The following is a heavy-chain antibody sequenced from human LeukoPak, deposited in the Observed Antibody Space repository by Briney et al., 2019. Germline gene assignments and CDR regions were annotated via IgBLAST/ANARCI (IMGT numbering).Heavy chain of an antibody. Sequence: PGGSLRLSCAASGFTFSSYSMNWVRQAPGEGLEWVSSISSSSSYIYYVDSVKGRFTISRDNAKNSLYLQMNSLRAEDTAVYYCARGSPAAGNSLDYWGQGTLVTVSS. CDR3: ARGSPAAGNSLDY. CDR2: ISSSSSYI. J-gene: IGHJ4*02. CDR1: GFTFSSYS. D-gene: IGHD6-13*01. V-gene: IGHV3-21*01.